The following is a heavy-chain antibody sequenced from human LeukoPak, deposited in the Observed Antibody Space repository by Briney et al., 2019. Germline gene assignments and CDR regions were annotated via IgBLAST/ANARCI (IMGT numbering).Heavy chain of an antibody. CDR3: AKDSERYGSGSYYPFDY. D-gene: IGHD3-10*01. V-gene: IGHV3-23*01. CDR2: ISGSGGST. J-gene: IGHJ4*02. Sequence: GSLRLSCAASGFTFSSYAMSWVRQAPGKGLEWVPAISGSGGSTYYADSVKGRFTISRDNSKNTLYLQMNSLRAEDTAVYYCAKDSERYGSGSYYPFDYWGQGTLVTVSS. CDR1: GFTFSSYA.